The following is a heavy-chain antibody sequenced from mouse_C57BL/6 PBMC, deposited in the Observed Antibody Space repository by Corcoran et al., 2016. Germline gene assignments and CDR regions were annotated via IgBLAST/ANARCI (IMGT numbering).Heavy chain of an antibody. Sequence: DVQLQESGPGLVKPSQSLSLTCSVTGYSITSGYYWNWIRQFPGNKLEWMGYISYDGSNNYNPSLKNRISITRDTSKNQFFLKLNSVTTEDTATYYGARDEAWFAYWGQGTLVTVSA. J-gene: IGHJ3*01. CDR2: ISYDGSN. V-gene: IGHV3-6*01. CDR3: ARDEAWFAY. CDR1: GYSITSGYY.